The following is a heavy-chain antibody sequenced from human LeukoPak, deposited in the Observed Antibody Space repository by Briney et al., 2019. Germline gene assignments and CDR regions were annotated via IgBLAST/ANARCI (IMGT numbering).Heavy chain of an antibody. D-gene: IGHD1-26*01. CDR2: ISGSGGST. Sequence: PGGSLRLSCAASGFTFSSYGMSWVRQAPGKGLEWVSAISGSGGSTYYADSVKGRFTISRDSSKNTLYLQMNSLRAEDTAVYYCAREASDQREYFDYWGQGTLVTVSS. J-gene: IGHJ4*02. CDR1: GFTFSSYG. V-gene: IGHV3-23*01. CDR3: AREASDQREYFDY.